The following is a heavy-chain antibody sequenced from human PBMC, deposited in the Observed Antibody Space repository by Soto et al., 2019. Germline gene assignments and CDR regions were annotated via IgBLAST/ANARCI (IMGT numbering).Heavy chain of an antibody. J-gene: IGHJ6*02. D-gene: IGHD3-3*01. Sequence: SETLSLTCAVSGGSISSSNWWSWVRQPPGKGLEWIGEIYHSGSTNYNPSLKSRVTISVDKSKNQFYLKLSSVTAADTAVYYCARIWTIFGVVAGMDVWGQGTTVTVSS. V-gene: IGHV4-4*02. CDR3: ARIWTIFGVVAGMDV. CDR2: IYHSGST. CDR1: GGSISSSNW.